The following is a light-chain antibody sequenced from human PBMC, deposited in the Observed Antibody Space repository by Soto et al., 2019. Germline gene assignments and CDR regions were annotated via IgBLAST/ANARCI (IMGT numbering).Light chain of an antibody. CDR1: QTVRVSRSVRGSG. J-gene: IGKJ1*01. CDR2: GAS. Sequence: EIALSQSPGTLSLSPGERATLSGRPSQTVRVSRSVRGSGVAWYQQKPGQAPRLLIYGASRRATGIPYRFSGSGSGTEFTLTISRLEPEDFAVYYCHQYGTSPWTFGQGTKVEIK. CDR3: HQYGTSPWT. V-gene: IGKV3-20*01.